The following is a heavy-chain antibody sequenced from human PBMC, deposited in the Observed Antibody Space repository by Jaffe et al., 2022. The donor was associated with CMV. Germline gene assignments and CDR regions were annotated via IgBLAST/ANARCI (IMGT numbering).Heavy chain of an antibody. D-gene: IGHD2-15*01. CDR3: ARHGRSGGTATGFDP. Sequence: QVQLQESGPGLVKPSETLSLTCTVSGGSISSYFWSWIRQPPGKGLDWIGNMYYSGSTNYNPSLKSRVTIAVDTSKNQFSLKLSSVTAADTAVYYCARHGRSGGTATGFDPWGQGTLVTVSS. J-gene: IGHJ5*02. V-gene: IGHV4-59*08. CDR1: GGSISSYF. CDR2: MYYSGST.